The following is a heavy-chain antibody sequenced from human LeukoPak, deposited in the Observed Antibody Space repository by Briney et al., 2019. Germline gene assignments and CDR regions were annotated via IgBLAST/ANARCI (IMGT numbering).Heavy chain of an antibody. CDR2: ISVTGGTT. CDR3: AKDSSLGPFIDY. V-gene: IGHV3-23*01. Sequence: GGSLRLSCVASGFTFSSYVMGWVRQAPGKGLDWVSGISVTGGTTYYADSVKGRFTISRDNSKNTLYLQINSLRAEDTAVYCCAKDSSLGPFIDYWGQGTLVTVSS. CDR1: GFTFSSYV. J-gene: IGHJ4*02. D-gene: IGHD7-27*01.